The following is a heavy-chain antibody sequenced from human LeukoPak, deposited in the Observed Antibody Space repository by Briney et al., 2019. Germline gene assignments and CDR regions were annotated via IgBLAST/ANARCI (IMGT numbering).Heavy chain of an antibody. CDR2: IYYSGST. Sequence: SETLSLTCTVSGGSISSSSYYWGWIRQPPGKGLEWIGSIYYSGSTYYNPSLKGRVTISVDTSKNQFSLKLSSVTAADTAVYYCARFEGYCSSTSCYAVDYWGQGTLVTVSS. V-gene: IGHV4-39*01. D-gene: IGHD2-2*01. J-gene: IGHJ4*02. CDR1: GGSISSSSYY. CDR3: ARFEGYCSSTSCYAVDY.